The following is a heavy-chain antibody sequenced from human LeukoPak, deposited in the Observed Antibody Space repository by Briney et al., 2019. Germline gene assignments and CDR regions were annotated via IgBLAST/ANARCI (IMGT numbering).Heavy chain of an antibody. CDR2: ISGSGGST. J-gene: IGHJ4*02. D-gene: IGHD1-26*01. CDR3: ATGAGTALFDY. Sequence: PGGSRRLSCAASGFTFSNYAMSWVRQAPGKGLEWVSAISGSGGSTYYTDSVKGRFTISRDNSNNTLYLQMSSLRAGDTAVYYCATGAGTALFDYWGQGVLVSVSS. CDR1: GFTFSNYA. V-gene: IGHV3-23*01.